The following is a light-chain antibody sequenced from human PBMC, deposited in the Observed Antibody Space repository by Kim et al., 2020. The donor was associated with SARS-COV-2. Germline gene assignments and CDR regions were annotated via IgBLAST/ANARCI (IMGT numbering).Light chain of an antibody. CDR2: DNN. CDR3: GTWDSSLSAYV. Sequence: GQKVTIPCSGSSSNIGNNYVSWYQQLPGTAPKLLIYDNNQRPSGIPDRFSGSKSGTSATLGITGLQTGDEADYYCGTWDSSLSAYVFGTGTKVTVL. J-gene: IGLJ1*01. CDR1: SSNIGNNY. V-gene: IGLV1-51*01.